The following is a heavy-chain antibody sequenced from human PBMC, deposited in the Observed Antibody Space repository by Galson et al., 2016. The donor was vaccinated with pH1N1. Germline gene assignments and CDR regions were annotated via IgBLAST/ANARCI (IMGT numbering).Heavy chain of an antibody. CDR2: INQDGSVQ. J-gene: IGHJ4*02. Sequence: SLRLSCAASGFSLSPFWMTWVRQAPGKGLEWVANINQDGSVQYYVDSVKGRFTTSRDNAKNSLYLQVDTLRAEDTAVYYCARAIAQVDSYWGQGTLVTVSS. D-gene: IGHD2-21*01. CDR1: GFSLSPFW. V-gene: IGHV3-7*01. CDR3: ARAIAQVDSY.